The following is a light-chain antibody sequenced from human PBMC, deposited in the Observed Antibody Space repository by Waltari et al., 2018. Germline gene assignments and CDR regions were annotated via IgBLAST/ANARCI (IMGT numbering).Light chain of an antibody. CDR3: QQRRRWPLT. CDR1: QTVDTY. V-gene: IGKV3-11*01. Sequence: EIVLTQSPATLSLSPGERATLPRRASQTVDTYLAWYQQRPGPSPRLLIYDTSNRATGIPDRFSGSGSETDFTLTISSLEPEDFAVYYCQQRRRWPLTFGGGSKVEI. J-gene: IGKJ4*01. CDR2: DTS.